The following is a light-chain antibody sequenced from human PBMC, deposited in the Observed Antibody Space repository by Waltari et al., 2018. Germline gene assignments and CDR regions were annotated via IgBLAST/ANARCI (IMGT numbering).Light chain of an antibody. J-gene: IGKJ1*01. CDR3: MQATAFPRT. V-gene: IGKV2-24*01. Sequence: IVMTQTPLSSAVTVGQSASISCRSSQSLVHRDGTPYLSWLQQRPGQPPRVLIDKISKRWSGVPDRFSGSGAGTDFTLEISAVEAEDVGVYYCMQATAFPRTFGQGTKVEIK. CDR2: KIS. CDR1: QSLVHRDGTPY.